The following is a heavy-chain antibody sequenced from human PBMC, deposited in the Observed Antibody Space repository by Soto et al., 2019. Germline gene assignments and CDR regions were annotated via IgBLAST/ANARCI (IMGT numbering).Heavy chain of an antibody. V-gene: IGHV3-23*01. CDR2: IDGTGGST. Sequence: EVQLLESGGGLVQPGRSLRLSCAASGFTFSNYGMKWVRQAPGEGLEWVSGIDGTGGSTYYADSVKGRFTISRDNSKNTLYLQMNSLRAEDTAIYYCAGGLDYWGQGTLVTVSS. J-gene: IGHJ4*02. CDR3: AGGLDY. CDR1: GFTFSNYG.